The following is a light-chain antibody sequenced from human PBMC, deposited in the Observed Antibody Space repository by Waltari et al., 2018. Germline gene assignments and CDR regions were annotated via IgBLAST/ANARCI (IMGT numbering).Light chain of an antibody. J-gene: IGLJ2*01. Sequence: NFMLTQPHSVSESPGKTVSISCTRSSASIARNYVQWYQQRPGSAPTIVIYEDDQRPSGVPDRFSGSIDSSSNSASLTISGLKTEDEADYYCRSYDAYVVFGGGTRLTVL. CDR2: EDD. V-gene: IGLV6-57*03. CDR3: RSYDAYVV. CDR1: SASIARNY.